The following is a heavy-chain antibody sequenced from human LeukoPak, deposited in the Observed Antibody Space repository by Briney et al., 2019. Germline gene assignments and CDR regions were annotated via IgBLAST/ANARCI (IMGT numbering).Heavy chain of an antibody. CDR2: IYYSGST. V-gene: IGHV4-59*08. CDR3: ARQVRNAIVVVPAAHDWFDP. J-gene: IGHJ5*02. Sequence: SETLSLTCTVSGCSISSYYWSWIRQPPGKGLEGIGYIYYSGSTNHNPSLKSRVTISIDTSKNQLCLKLSSVTAADTGVYYCARQVRNAIVVVPAAHDWFDPWGQGTLVTVSS. D-gene: IGHD2-2*01. CDR1: GCSISSYY.